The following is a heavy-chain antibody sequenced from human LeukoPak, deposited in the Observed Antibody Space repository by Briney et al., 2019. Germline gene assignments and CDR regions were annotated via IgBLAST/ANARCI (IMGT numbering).Heavy chain of an antibody. J-gene: IGHJ4*02. CDR2: INHSGST. D-gene: IGHD3-3*01. Sequence: SETLSLTCAVYGGSFSGYYWSWIRQPPGKGLEWIGEINHSGSTNYNPSLKSRVIISVDTSKNQFSLKLSSVTAADTAVYYCARRRGYRYYFDYWGQGTLVTVSS. V-gene: IGHV4-34*01. CDR1: GGSFSGYY. CDR3: ARRRGYRYYFDY.